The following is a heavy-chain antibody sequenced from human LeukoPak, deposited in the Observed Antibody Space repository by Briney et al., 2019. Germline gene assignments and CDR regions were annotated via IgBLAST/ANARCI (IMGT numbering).Heavy chain of an antibody. J-gene: IGHJ6*03. CDR2: MNPNSGNT. CDR3: ARRSYGVYYYYYYMDV. V-gene: IGHV1-8*02. Sequence: ASVKVSCKASGYTFTDYYMHWVRQAPGQGLEWMGWMNPNSGNTGYAQKFQGRVTLTRNTSISTAYMELSSLRSEDTAVYYCARRSYGVYYYYYYMDVWGKGTTVTISS. D-gene: IGHD5-18*01. CDR1: GYTFTDYY.